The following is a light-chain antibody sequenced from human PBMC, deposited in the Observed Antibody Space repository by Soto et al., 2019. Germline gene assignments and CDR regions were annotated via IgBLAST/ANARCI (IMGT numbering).Light chain of an antibody. Sequence: DIQMTQSPSSLSASVGDRVTITSQASHDIKKYLNWYQEKPGKAPKLLIYDASNLQTGVPSRFSGSGSGTHFTFTISSLQPEDIATYYCQRYDSLPPTFGHGTRLDIK. CDR1: HDIKKY. J-gene: IGKJ5*01. CDR3: QRYDSLPPT. V-gene: IGKV1-33*01. CDR2: DAS.